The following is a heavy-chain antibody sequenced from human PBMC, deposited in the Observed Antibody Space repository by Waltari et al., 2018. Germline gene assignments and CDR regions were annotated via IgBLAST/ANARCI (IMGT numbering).Heavy chain of an antibody. CDR1: GGAISSYY. V-gene: IGHV4-59*12. CDR2: IYYSEST. CDR3: ARDGGYCSGGSCYYYGMDV. Sequence: QVQLQESGPGLVKPSETLSLTCTVSGGAISSYYWSWIRQPPGKGLEWIWYIYYSESTNSNPPLKSRVTISVDTSKNQFSLKLSSVTAADTAVYYCARDGGYCSGGSCYYYGMDVWGQGTTVTVSS. J-gene: IGHJ6*02. D-gene: IGHD2-15*01.